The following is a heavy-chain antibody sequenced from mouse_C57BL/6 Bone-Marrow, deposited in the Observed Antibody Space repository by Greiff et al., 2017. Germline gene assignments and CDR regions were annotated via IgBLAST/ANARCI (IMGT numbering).Heavy chain of an antibody. D-gene: IGHD2-14*01. V-gene: IGHV1-81*01. CDR3: AGDVRRGDFDY. CDR2: IYPRSGNT. CDR1: GYTFTSYG. Sequence: QVQLQQSGAELARPGASVKLSCKASGYTFTSYGISWVKQRPGQGLEWIGEIYPRSGNTYYNEKFKGKATLTADKSSSTAYMQLRSLTSEDSAVYFCAGDVRRGDFDYWGQGTTLTVSS. J-gene: IGHJ2*01.